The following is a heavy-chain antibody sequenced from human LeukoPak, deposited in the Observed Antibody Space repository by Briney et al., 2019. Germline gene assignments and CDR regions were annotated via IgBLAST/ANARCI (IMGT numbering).Heavy chain of an antibody. V-gene: IGHV1-2*02. CDR2: INPNSGGT. D-gene: IGHD3-22*01. J-gene: IGHJ5*02. Sequence: GASVKVSCKASGYTFTGYYMHWVRQAPGQGLEWMGWINPNSGGTNYAQKFQGRVTMTRDTSISTAYMELSRLRSDDTAVYYCARAHSSGYYLNWFDPWGQGTLVTVSS. CDR3: ARAHSSGYYLNWFDP. CDR1: GYTFTGYY.